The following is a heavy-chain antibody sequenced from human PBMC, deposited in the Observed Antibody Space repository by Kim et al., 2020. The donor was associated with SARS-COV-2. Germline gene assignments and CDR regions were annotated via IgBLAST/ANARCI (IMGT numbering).Heavy chain of an antibody. CDR3: ARSYGSGSYDY. Sequence: NDYAVSVKSRITVNPDTSKNLFSLQLTSVTPEDTAVYYCARSYGSGSYDYWGQGTLVTVSS. CDR2: N. D-gene: IGHD3-10*01. V-gene: IGHV6-1*01. J-gene: IGHJ4*02.